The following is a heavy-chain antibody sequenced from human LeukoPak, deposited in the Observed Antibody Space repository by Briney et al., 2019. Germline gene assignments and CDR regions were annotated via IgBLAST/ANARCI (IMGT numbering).Heavy chain of an antibody. J-gene: IGHJ5*02. CDR3: ASDIRIAGFDP. CDR2: IIPIFGTA. V-gene: IGHV1-69*01. D-gene: IGHD6-13*01. CDR1: GPTFSSYA. Sequence: VASVTVSCKASGPTFSSYAMSWVRQAPGQGLEWMGGIIPIFGTANYAQKFEGRVTITADESTSTAYMELSSPTSEDTAVYYCASDIRIAGFDPWGQGTLVTVSS.